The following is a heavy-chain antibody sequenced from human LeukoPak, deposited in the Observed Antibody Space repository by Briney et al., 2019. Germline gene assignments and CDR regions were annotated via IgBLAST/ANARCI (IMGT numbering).Heavy chain of an antibody. CDR3: ARAGVPGVFDY. CDR2: IYTSGST. J-gene: IGHJ4*02. D-gene: IGHD7-27*01. Sequence: PSETRSLTSTVTGGSISRYYWSWIRQPAGKGLEWIGRIYTSGSTNYNPSLKSRVTMSVDTSKNQFSLKLSSVTAADTAVYYCARAGVPGVFDYWGQGTLVTVSS. CDR1: GGSISRYY. V-gene: IGHV4-4*07.